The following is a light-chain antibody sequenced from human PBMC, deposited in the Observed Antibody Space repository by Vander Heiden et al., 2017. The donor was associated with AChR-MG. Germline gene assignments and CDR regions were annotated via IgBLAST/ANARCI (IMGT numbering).Light chain of an antibody. J-gene: IGLJ2*01. CDR1: SGHSSYA. CDR2: LNSDGSH. Sequence: QLVLTQSPSASASLGASVKLTCTLSSGHSSYAIAWHQQQPEKGPRYLMKLNSDGSHSKGDGIPDLFSGSSAGAERYRTISSLQSEDEADYYCQTWGTGTHVVFGGGTKLTVL. CDR3: QTWGTGTHVV. V-gene: IGLV4-69*01.